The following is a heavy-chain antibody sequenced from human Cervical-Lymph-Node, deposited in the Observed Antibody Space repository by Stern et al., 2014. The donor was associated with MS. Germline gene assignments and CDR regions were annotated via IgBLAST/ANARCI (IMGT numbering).Heavy chain of an antibody. V-gene: IGHV1-46*01. CDR1: GYIFTNYY. J-gene: IGHJ6*02. CDR2: IDPSGGTT. CDR3: ARAISDYYGMDV. Sequence: VQLVQSGAEVRKPGASVKVSCTASGYIFTNYYIHWVRQAPGQGLEWMGIIDPSGGTTRFSQKFQGRVTMTSDKSTRTVYMELTSLRSEDTAVYFCARAISDYYGMDVWGQGATVTVSS.